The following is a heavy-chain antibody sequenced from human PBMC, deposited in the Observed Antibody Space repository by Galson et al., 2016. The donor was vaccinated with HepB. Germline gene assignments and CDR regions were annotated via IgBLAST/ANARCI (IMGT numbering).Heavy chain of an antibody. D-gene: IGHD1-26*01. J-gene: IGHJ4*02. CDR3: TTENPGGYYFDF. CDR1: GSTFKNAW. Sequence: SLRLSCAASGSTFKNAWMSWVRQAPGKGLEWVGRIQSESDGGTKDYAATVKGRFTISRDDSRQTLYLQMRGLKREDTGIYYCTTENPGGYYFDFWGRGTLVSVSS. CDR2: IQSESDGGTK. V-gene: IGHV3-15*01.